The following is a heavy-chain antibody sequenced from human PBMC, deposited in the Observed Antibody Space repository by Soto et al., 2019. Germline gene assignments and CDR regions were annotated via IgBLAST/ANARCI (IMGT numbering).Heavy chain of an antibody. J-gene: IGHJ5*02. V-gene: IGHV1-69*13. CDR3: ARAGYCSGGSCSFDWFDP. CDR2: IIPMLGTA. Sequence: GASLKFSCRASGGTFSSYTISWVRQDPGQGLEWMGGIIPMLGTAKYAQKFQGRVTITADESTSTANMELSSLRSEDTAVYCCARAGYCSGGSCSFDWFDPWGQGTLVTVS. D-gene: IGHD2-15*01. CDR1: GGTFSSYT.